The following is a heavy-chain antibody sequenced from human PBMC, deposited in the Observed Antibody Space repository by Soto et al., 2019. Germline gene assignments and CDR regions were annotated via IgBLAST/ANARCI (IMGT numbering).Heavy chain of an antibody. J-gene: IGHJ6*03. CDR2: ISWNGGSI. CDR3: AKGDSTNYYYYMDV. CDR1: GFTFDDYA. V-gene: IGHV3-9*01. D-gene: IGHD2-2*01. Sequence: GGSLRLSCAASGFTFDDYAMHWVRQAPGKGLEWVSGISWNGGSIGYADSVKGRFTISRDNAKNSLYLQMNSLRAEDTALYYCAKGDSTNYYYYMDVWGKGTTVTVSS.